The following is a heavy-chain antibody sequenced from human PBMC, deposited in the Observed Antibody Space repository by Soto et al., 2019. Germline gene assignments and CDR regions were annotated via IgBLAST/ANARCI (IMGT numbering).Heavy chain of an antibody. V-gene: IGHV3-7*01. CDR2: VKEDGSEL. CDR1: GFNVMSYW. J-gene: IGHJ4*02. D-gene: IGHD3-16*01. CDR3: ARDIGFDYVN. Sequence: WGSLRLSCAVSGFNVMSYWMSWVRQAPGKGLEWVASVKEDGSELYYLHSVRGRFSISRDSAGNALHLTMNYLSAEDTGVYFCARDIGFDYVNWGQGIPVTVSS.